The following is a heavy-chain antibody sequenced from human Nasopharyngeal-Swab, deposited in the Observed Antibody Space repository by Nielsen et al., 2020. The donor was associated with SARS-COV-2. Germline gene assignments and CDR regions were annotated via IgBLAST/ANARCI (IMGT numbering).Heavy chain of an antibody. CDR1: GFTFSSYG. D-gene: IGHD6-13*01. CDR3: ARDFGIAAAGSDVDY. CDR2: IWYDGSNK. J-gene: IGHJ4*02. Sequence: SLPISCGVSGFTFSSYGMHWVRQAPGKGLEWVAVIWYDGSNKYYADSVKGRFTISRDNSKNTLYLQMNSLRAEDTAVYYCARDFGIAAAGSDVDYWGQGTLVTVSS. V-gene: IGHV3-33*01.